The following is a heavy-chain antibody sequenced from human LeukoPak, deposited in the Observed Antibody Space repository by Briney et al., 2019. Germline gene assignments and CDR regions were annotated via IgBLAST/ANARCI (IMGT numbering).Heavy chain of an antibody. CDR2: INHSGST. V-gene: IGHV4-34*01. D-gene: IGHD3-9*01. Sequence: SETLSLTCAVYGGSFSGDYWSWIRQPPGKGLEWIGEINHSGSTNYNPSLKSRVTISVDTSKNQFSLKLSSVTAADTAVYYCARGNTYYDILNGYRLPFDYWGQGTLVTVSS. CDR1: GGSFSGDY. CDR3: ARGNTYYDILNGYRLPFDY. J-gene: IGHJ4*02.